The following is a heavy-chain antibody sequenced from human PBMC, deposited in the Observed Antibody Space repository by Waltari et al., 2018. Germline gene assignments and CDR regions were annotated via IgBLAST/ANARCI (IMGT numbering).Heavy chain of an antibody. J-gene: IGHJ5*02. Sequence: QVQLVQSGAEVKKPGASVKVSCKASGYIFTDYYIHWVRQAPGRGLEWVGRFNPDIGGTNYAQKCQGRVTMTTDTSITTAYMELSRLTSDDTALYYCVRGSGGYSWFDPWGQGTLLTVSS. CDR1: GYIFTDYY. D-gene: IGHD3-10*01. V-gene: IGHV1-2*06. CDR2: FNPDIGGT. CDR3: VRGSGGYSWFDP.